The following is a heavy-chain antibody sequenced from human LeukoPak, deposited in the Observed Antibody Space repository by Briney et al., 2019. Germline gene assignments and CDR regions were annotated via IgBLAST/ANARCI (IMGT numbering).Heavy chain of an antibody. J-gene: IGHJ4*02. Sequence: PSETLSLTCSVSGGSVSSGISYWSWIRQPPGEGLEWIAYISDSGGSDYNPSLRGRVTISLDTSKNQFSLRLTSVAAADTAVYYCARVPAAGTGSDYWGQGTLVTVSP. D-gene: IGHD6-13*01. V-gene: IGHV4-61*01. CDR3: ARVPAAGTGSDY. CDR2: ISDSGGS. CDR1: GGSVSSGISY.